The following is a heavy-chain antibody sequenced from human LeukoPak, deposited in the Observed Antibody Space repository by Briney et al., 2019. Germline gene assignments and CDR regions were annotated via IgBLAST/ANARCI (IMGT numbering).Heavy chain of an antibody. J-gene: IGHJ4*02. Sequence: ASVKVSCTASGYTFTSYDINWVRQATGQGLEWMGWMNPNSGNTGYAQKFQGRVTITADESTSTAYMELSSLRSEDTAVYYCARDVIAVAGLFDYWGQGTLVTVSS. CDR1: GYTFTSYD. CDR2: MNPNSGNT. CDR3: ARDVIAVAGLFDY. D-gene: IGHD6-19*01. V-gene: IGHV1-8*01.